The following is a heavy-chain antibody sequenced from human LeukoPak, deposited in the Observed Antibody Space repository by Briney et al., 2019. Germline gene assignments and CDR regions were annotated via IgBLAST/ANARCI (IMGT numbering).Heavy chain of an antibody. CDR1: GFTFREFA. CDR3: ATDRGWRTSGYYLYYFEY. J-gene: IGHJ4*02. V-gene: IGHV3-7*01. D-gene: IGHD3-3*01. CDR2: IKNDGSEI. Sequence: GGSLRLSCTSSGFTFREFAVSWFRQAPGKGLEWVASIKNDGSEIYYVDSVRGRYTISRDNTKNSLYLQMSSLRAEDTAVYYCATDRGWRTSGYYLYYFEYWGQGTLVTFSS.